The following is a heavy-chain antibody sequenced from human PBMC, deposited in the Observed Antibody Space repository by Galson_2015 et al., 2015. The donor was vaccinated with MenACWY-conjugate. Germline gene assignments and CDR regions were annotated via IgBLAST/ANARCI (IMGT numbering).Heavy chain of an antibody. CDR3: ARASGDGWVGHPTPNDAFDI. CDR2: IYYSGST. D-gene: IGHD2-21*01. J-gene: IGHJ3*02. V-gene: IGHV4-39*07. Sequence: SETLSLTCTVSGGSISSSSYYWGWIRQPPGKGLEWIGSIYYSGSTYYNPSLKSRVTISVDTSKNQFSLKLSSVTAADTAVYYCARASGDGWVGHPTPNDAFDIWGQGTMVTVSS. CDR1: GGSISSSSYY.